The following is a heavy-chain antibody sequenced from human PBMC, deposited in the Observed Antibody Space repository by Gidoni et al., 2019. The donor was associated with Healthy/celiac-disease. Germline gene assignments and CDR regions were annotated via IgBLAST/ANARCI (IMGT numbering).Heavy chain of an antibody. Sequence: EVQLVESGGGLVKPGGSLRLSCAASGFTSSSYSMNWVRQAPGKGLEWVSSISSSSSYIYYADSVKGRFTISRDNAKNSLYLQMNSLRAEDTAVYYCARESYSNLGDYHYYMDVWGKGTTVTVSS. J-gene: IGHJ6*03. CDR2: ISSSSSYI. D-gene: IGHD4-4*01. CDR3: ARESYSNLGDYHYYMDV. CDR1: GFTSSSYS. V-gene: IGHV3-21*01.